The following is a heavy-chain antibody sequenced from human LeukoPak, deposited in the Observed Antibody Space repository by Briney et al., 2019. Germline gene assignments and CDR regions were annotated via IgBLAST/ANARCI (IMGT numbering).Heavy chain of an antibody. CDR3: ASEGYCSGGSCYSVYYFDY. D-gene: IGHD2-15*01. CDR2: IIPILGIA. CDR1: GGTFSSYA. Sequence: SVKVSCKASGGTFSSYAISWVRQAPGQGLEWMGRIIPILGIANYAQKFQGRATITADKSTSTAYMELSSLRSEDTAVYYCASEGYCSGGSCYSVYYFDYWGQGTLVTVSS. J-gene: IGHJ4*02. V-gene: IGHV1-69*04.